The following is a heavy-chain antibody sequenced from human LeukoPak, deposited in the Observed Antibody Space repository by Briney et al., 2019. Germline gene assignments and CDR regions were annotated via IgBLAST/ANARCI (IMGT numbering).Heavy chain of an antibody. CDR2: ISSSGTTI. CDR3: ARDRGYNYGHFDY. D-gene: IGHD5-18*01. V-gene: IGHV3-48*03. Sequence: GGSLRLSCAASGFTFSSYEMNWVRQAPGKGLEWVSYISSSGTTIYYADSVKGRFTISRDNAKNSLYLQMNSLRAEDTAVYYCARDRGYNYGHFDYWGQGTLVTVSS. J-gene: IGHJ4*02. CDR1: GFTFSSYE.